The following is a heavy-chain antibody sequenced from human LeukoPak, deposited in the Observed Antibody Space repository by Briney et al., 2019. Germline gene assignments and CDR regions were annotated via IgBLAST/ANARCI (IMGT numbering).Heavy chain of an antibody. CDR3: VRVRVYYYMDV. Sequence: GGSLRLSCAASGLTFSSYWMHWVRQAPGEGLVWVSRINADGSSTSYADSVKGRFTIPRDNANNTLYLQMNSLRAEDTAVYYCVRVRVYYYMDVWGKGTTVTVSS. J-gene: IGHJ6*03. CDR1: GLTFSSYW. V-gene: IGHV3-74*01. CDR2: INADGSST.